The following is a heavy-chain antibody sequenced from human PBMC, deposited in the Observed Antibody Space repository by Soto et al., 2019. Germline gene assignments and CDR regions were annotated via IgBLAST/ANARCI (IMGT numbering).Heavy chain of an antibody. D-gene: IGHD2-8*01. CDR1: GFTFSSYS. CDR2: ISSSSSYI. J-gene: IGHJ6*03. CDR3: ARRMGKLYYYYYMDV. V-gene: IGHV3-21*04. Sequence: PGGSLRLSCASSGFTFSSYSMNWVRQAPGKGLEWVSSISSSSSYIYYADSVKGRFTISRDNAKNSLYLQMNSLRAEDTAVYYCARRMGKLYYYYYMDVWGKGTTVTVSS.